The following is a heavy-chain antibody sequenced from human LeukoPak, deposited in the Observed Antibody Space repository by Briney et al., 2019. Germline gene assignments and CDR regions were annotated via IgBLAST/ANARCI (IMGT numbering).Heavy chain of an antibody. CDR1: GFTFSSYW. Sequence: GGSLRLSCAASGFTFSSYWMHWVRQAPGKGLVWVSRINSDGISTSYADSVKGRFTISRDNAKNTLYLQMNSLRAEDTAVYYCARGVRRLLGRDVYGMDVWGKGTTVTVSS. CDR2: INSDGIST. CDR3: ARGVRRLLGRDVYGMDV. D-gene: IGHD2-21*01. V-gene: IGHV3-74*01. J-gene: IGHJ6*04.